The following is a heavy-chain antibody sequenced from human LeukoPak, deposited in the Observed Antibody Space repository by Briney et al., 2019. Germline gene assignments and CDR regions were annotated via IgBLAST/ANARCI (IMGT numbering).Heavy chain of an antibody. CDR1: GFIFSTYW. CDR3: ARGTPFDY. V-gene: IGHV3-7*01. J-gene: IGHJ4*02. Sequence: PGGSLRLSCTASGFIFSTYWMTWVRQAPGKGLEWVATIKYDGNEKYYVDSVRGRFTISRDNAKNSLYLQMNSLTAEDTAVYYCARGTPFDYWGQGTLVTVSS. CDR2: IKYDGNEK. D-gene: IGHD2-15*01.